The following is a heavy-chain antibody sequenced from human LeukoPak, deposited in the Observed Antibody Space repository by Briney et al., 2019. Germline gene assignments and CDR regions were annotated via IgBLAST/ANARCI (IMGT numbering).Heavy chain of an antibody. V-gene: IGHV3-23*01. CDR1: GFTFSNYC. CDR2: ISGSGDST. Sequence: GGSLRLSCAPSGFTFSNYCVTWVRHAPGKALEWVSSISGSGDSTYYADSVKGRFTISRDNPKNTLYLQMNSLRVEDTAIYYCAKYGAPGWSGYLDYWGQGTLVTVSS. D-gene: IGHD4/OR15-4a*01. CDR3: AKYGAPGWSGYLDY. J-gene: IGHJ4*02.